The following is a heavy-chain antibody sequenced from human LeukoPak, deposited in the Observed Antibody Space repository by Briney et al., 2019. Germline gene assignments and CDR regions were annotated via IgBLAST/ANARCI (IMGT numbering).Heavy chain of an antibody. CDR1: GGSFSGYY. CDR3: TVTMVRGVIEAFDY. V-gene: IGHV4-34*01. Sequence: SETLSLTCAVYGGSFSGYYWSWIRQPPGKGLEWIGEINHSGSTNYNPSLKSRVTISVDTSKNQFSLKLSSVTAADTAVYYCTVTMVRGVIEAFDYWGQGTLVTVSS. J-gene: IGHJ4*02. CDR2: INHSGST. D-gene: IGHD3-10*01.